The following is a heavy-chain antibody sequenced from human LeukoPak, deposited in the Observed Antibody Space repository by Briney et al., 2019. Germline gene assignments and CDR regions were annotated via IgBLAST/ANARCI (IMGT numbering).Heavy chain of an antibody. CDR2: IHYSGST. CDR3: ARGGGSYRYYFDY. CDR1: GGSISSYY. D-gene: IGHD1-26*01. V-gene: IGHV4-59*01. Sequence: SETLSPTCTVSGGSISSYYWSWIRQPPGKGLEWIGYIHYSGSTNYNPSLKSRVTISVDTSKNQFSLKLSSVTAADTAVYYCARGGGSYRYYFDYWGQGTLVTVSS. J-gene: IGHJ4*02.